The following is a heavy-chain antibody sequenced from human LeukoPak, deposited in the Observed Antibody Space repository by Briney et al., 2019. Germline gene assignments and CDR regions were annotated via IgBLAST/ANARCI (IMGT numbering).Heavy chain of an antibody. Sequence: GESLKISCKGSGYSFPTYWIVWVRQIPGKGPEWVGVIYPGDSDTRCSPSFQGQVTISADKSSSTAYLQWSSLKASDTAMYYCAIRPTNYYGMGVWGQGTTVTVSS. D-gene: IGHD2-8*01. V-gene: IGHV5-51*06. CDR1: GYSFPTYW. CDR2: IYPGDSDT. CDR3: AIRPTNYYGMGV. J-gene: IGHJ6*02.